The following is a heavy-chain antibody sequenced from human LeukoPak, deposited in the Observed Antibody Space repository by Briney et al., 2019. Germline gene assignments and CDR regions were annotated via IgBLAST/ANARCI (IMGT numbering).Heavy chain of an antibody. CDR1: GGSISSSSYY. CDR2: IYYSGST. J-gene: IGHJ4*02. D-gene: IGHD3-22*01. Sequence: PSETLSLTCTVSGGSISSSSYYWGWIRQPPGKGLEWIGSIYYSGSTYYNPSLKSRVTISVDTSKNQFSLKLSSVTAAGTAVYYCARSLIWNYYDSSGYSLWGQGTLVTVSS. V-gene: IGHV4-39*07. CDR3: ARSLIWNYYDSSGYSL.